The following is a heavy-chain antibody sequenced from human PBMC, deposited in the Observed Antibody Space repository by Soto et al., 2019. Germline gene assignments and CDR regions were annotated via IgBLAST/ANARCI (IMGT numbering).Heavy chain of an antibody. J-gene: IGHJ4*02. CDR1: GFTFSSYA. Sequence: EVQLLESGGGLVQPGGSLRLSCAASGFTFSSYAMSWVRQAPGKGLEWVSAISGSGGSTYYADSVKGRFTISRDNSKNTLYLQMNSLRAEDTAVYYCAKEAVTRRVSGSYYTTHYFDYWGQGTLVTVSS. V-gene: IGHV3-23*01. CDR3: AKEAVTRRVSGSYYTTHYFDY. D-gene: IGHD3-10*01. CDR2: ISGSGGST.